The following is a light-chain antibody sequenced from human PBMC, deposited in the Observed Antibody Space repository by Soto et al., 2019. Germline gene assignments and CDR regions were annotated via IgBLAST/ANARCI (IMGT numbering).Light chain of an antibody. V-gene: IGLV2-23*03. CDR3: CSYAGSSTFV. CDR1: SSDVGTYSL. CDR2: EGS. J-gene: IGLJ2*01. Sequence: QSVLTQPASVSGSPGQSITISCTGTSSDVGTYSLVSWYQQHPGKAPKLMIYEGSKRPSGVSNRFSGSKSGNTASLTISGLQAEDEADYYCCSYAGSSTFVFGGGTQLTVL.